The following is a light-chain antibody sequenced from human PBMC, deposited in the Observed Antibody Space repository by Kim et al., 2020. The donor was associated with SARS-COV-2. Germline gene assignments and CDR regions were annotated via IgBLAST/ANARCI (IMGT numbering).Light chain of an antibody. Sequence: LGQTGRITCKGDSLRSYYASWYQQKPGQAPVLVIYGKNNRPSGIPDRFSGSSSGNTASLTITGAQAEDEADYYCNSRDSSGNHYVFGTGTKVTVL. CDR1: SLRSYY. CDR3: NSRDSSGNHYV. J-gene: IGLJ1*01. CDR2: GKN. V-gene: IGLV3-19*01.